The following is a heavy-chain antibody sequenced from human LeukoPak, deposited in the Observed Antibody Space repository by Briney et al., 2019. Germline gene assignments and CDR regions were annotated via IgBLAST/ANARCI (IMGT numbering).Heavy chain of an antibody. CDR3: ARGPNSGSDRALAFDI. J-gene: IGHJ3*02. Sequence: PGGSLRLSCAASGFTFSSYAMSWIRQAPGKGLEWVSYISSSGSNIYYADSVKGRFTISRDNAKNSLYLQMNSLRAEDTAVYYCARGPNSGSDRALAFDIWGQGTMVTVSS. CDR2: ISSSGSNI. V-gene: IGHV3-11*01. CDR1: GFTFSSYA. D-gene: IGHD1-26*01.